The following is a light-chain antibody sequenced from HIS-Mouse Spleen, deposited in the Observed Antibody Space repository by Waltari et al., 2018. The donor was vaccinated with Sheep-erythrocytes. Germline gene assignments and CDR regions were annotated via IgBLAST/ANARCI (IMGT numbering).Light chain of an antibody. Sequence: DIQMTQSPSSLSASVGDRVTITCQASQDISNYLNWYQQKPGKAPKLLIYDASNLETGGPSRFSGSRSGTDFTFTISSLQPEDIATYYCQQYDNLPLTFGGRTKVEIK. J-gene: IGKJ4*02. CDR2: DAS. CDR3: QQYDNLPLT. V-gene: IGKV1-33*01. CDR1: QDISNY.